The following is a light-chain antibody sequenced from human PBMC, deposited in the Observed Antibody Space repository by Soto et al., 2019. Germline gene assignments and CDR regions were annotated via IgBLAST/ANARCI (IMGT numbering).Light chain of an antibody. CDR1: QSISSW. J-gene: IGKJ2*01. Sequence: DIQMTQSPSTLSASVGDRVTITCRASQSISSWLAWYQQKPGKAPKLLIYDASSLESGVPSRFSGSGSGTEFTLTSSSLQPDDFATYDCQQYNSYPMYTFGQGTQLEIK. V-gene: IGKV1-5*01. CDR3: QQYNSYPMYT. CDR2: DAS.